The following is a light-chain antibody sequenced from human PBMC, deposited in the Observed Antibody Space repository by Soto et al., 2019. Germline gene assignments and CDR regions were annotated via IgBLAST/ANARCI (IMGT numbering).Light chain of an antibody. CDR3: SSYTSTITYV. V-gene: IGLV2-14*01. CDR2: EVS. Sequence: QSVLTQPASVSGSPGQSITISCTGTSSDVGGYNYVSWYQQHPGKAPKLMIYEVSNRPSGVSNRFSGSKSGNTASLTISGLQAEDEADYYCSSYTSTITYVFGSGTSHRP. J-gene: IGLJ1*01. CDR1: SSDVGGYNY.